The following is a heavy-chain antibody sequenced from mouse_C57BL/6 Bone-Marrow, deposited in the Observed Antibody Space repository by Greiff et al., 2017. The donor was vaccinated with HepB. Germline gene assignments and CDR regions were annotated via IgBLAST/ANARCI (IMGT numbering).Heavy chain of an antibody. D-gene: IGHD2-4*01. V-gene: IGHV1-80*01. CDR2: IYPGDGDT. CDR1: GYAFSSYW. Sequence: QVQLQQSGAELVKPGASVKISCKASGYAFSSYWMNWVKQRPGKGLEWIGQIYPGDGDTNYNGKFKGQATLTADNSSSTASLQRSSLTSEDSAVYFCAREDDYDSWYFDVWGTGTTVTVSS. CDR3: AREDDYDSWYFDV. J-gene: IGHJ1*03.